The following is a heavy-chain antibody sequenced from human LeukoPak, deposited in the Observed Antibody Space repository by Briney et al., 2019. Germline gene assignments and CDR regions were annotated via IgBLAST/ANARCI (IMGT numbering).Heavy chain of an antibody. CDR3: ARLGVEMATTLDY. D-gene: IGHD5-24*01. CDR2: INHSGST. V-gene: IGHV4-34*01. Sequence: SETLSLTCAVYGGSFSGYYWSWIRQPPGKGLGWIGEINHSGSTNYNPSLKSRVTISVDTSKNQFSLKLSSVTAADTAVYYCARLGVEMATTLDYWGQGTLVTVSS. J-gene: IGHJ4*02. CDR1: GGSFSGYY.